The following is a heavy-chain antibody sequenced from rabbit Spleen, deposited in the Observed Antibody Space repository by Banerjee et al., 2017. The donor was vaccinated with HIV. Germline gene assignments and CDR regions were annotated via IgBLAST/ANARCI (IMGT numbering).Heavy chain of an antibody. CDR3: ARCAIGDGYSFDV. CDR1: GFSFSDRDV. V-gene: IGHV1S45*01. Sequence: QEQLVESGGGLVQPGGSLTLTCKASGFSFSDRDVMCWVRQAPGKGLEWIACINAATAKPVYATWAKGRFTISRTSSTTVTLRMTSLTVADTATYFCARCAIGDGYSFDVWGQGTLVTVS. J-gene: IGHJ3*01. CDR2: INAATAKP. D-gene: IGHD3-1*01.